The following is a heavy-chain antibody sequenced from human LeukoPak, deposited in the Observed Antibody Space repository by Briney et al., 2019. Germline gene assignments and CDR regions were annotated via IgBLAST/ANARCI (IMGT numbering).Heavy chain of an antibody. CDR3: ARSFFDY. J-gene: IGHJ4*02. CDR1: GGSFSGYY. V-gene: IGHV4-34*01. CDR2: INHSGST. Sequence: PSETLSLTCAVYGGSFSGYYWSWIRQPSGKGLEWIGEINHSGSTNYNPSLKSRVTISVDTSKNQFSLKLSSVTAADTAVYYCARSFFDYWGQGTLVTVSS.